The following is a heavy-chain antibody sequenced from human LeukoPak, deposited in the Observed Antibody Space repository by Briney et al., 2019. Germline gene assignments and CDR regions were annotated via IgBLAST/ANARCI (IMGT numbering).Heavy chain of an antibody. CDR3: ARDLSSSWYSGAYYYYYMDV. J-gene: IGHJ6*03. CDR1: GYTFTSNY. CDR2: ISPSGGST. D-gene: IGHD1-26*01. Sequence: ASVKVSCKAFGYTFTSNYMHWVRQAPGQGPEWMGVISPSGGSTTYAQKFQGRVTLTRDMSTSTDYLELSSLRSEDTAVYYCARDLSSSWYSGAYYYYYMDVWGKGTTVTVSS. V-gene: IGHV1-46*01.